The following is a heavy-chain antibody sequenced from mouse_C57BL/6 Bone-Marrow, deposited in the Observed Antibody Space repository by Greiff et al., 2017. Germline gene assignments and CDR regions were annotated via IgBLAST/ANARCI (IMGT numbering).Heavy chain of an antibody. CDR2: ISSGGSYT. V-gene: IGHV5-6*01. J-gene: IGHJ4*01. CDR3: ARPMAY. CDR1: GFTFSSYG. Sequence: EVKLMESGGDLVKPGGSLKLSCAASGFTFSSYGMSWVRQTPDKRLEWVATISSGGSYTYYPDSVKGRFTISRDNAKNTLYLQMSSLKSEDTAMYYCARPMAYWGQGTSVTVSS.